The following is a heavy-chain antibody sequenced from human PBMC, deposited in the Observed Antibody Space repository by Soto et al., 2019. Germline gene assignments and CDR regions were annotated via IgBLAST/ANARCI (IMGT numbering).Heavy chain of an antibody. V-gene: IGHV4-34*01. CDR2: INHSGST. CDR3: ARVTGRYYYGMDV. Sequence: QVQLQQWGAGLLKPSETLSLTCAVYGGSFNGYYWSWIRQPPGKGLEWIGEINHSGSTNYNPSLKSRVTISVDTSKNQFSLKLSSLNAADTAVYFCARVTGRYYYGMDVWRQGTTVTVSS. CDR1: GGSFNGYY. J-gene: IGHJ6*02.